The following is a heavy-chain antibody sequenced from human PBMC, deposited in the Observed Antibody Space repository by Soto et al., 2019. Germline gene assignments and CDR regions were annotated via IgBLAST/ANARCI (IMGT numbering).Heavy chain of an antibody. CDR3: ARESRFLEWLSLNWFDP. J-gene: IGHJ5*02. CDR2: IGIGSSTT. D-gene: IGHD3-3*01. Sequence: GGSLRLSCAASGFTFRNYGMNWVRQAPGKGLEWVSYIGIGSSTTYYAESVKGRFTISRDNAKNSLYLQMNSLRAEDTAVYYCARESRFLEWLSLNWFDPWGQGT. V-gene: IGHV3-48*01. CDR1: GFTFRNYG.